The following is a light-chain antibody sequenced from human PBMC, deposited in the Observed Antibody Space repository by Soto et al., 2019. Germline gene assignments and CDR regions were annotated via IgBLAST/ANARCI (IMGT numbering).Light chain of an antibody. CDR3: QQYGSSLLA. V-gene: IGKV3-20*01. Sequence: EIVLTQSPGTLSLSPGERATLSCRASQSVSSSYLAWYQQKPGQAPRLLIYGASSRATGIPDRFSGSGSGTDFTLTISRLEPEDVAVYYCQQYGSSLLAFGQGTKV. CDR2: GAS. J-gene: IGKJ1*01. CDR1: QSVSSSY.